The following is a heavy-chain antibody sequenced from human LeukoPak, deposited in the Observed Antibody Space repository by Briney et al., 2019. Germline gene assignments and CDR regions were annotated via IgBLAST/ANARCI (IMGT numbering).Heavy chain of an antibody. CDR2: TSPSGGTI. CDR3: AREKKTEWTTGAFDM. Sequence: LSLTCTVSGGSISSHYWSWIRQAPETGLEWLSYTSPSGGTIYYTDSVKGRFTMSRDNAQNALYLEMNSLRAEDTAVYYCAREKKTEWTTGAFDMWGQGTMVIVSS. J-gene: IGHJ3*02. CDR1: GGSISSHY. D-gene: IGHD3-3*01. V-gene: IGHV3-11*01.